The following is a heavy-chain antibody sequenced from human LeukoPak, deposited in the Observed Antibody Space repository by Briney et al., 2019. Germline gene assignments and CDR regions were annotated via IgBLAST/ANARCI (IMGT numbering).Heavy chain of an antibody. CDR2: IYYSGST. J-gene: IGHJ4*02. CDR3: ARYHYGYGY. V-gene: IGHV4-31*03. CDR1: GGSISSGDYY. Sequence: SQTLSLTCTVSGGSISSGDYYWSWIRQHPGKGLEWIGYIYYSGSTYYNPSLESRVTISLDTSKNQFSLKLSPVTAADTAVYYCARYHYGYGYWGQGTLVTVSS. D-gene: IGHD3-10*01.